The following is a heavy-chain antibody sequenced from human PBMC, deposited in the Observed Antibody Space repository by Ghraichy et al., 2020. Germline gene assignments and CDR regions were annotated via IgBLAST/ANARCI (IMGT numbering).Heavy chain of an antibody. Sequence: SETLSLTCAVYGGSFSGYYWSWIRQPPGKGLEWIGEINHSGSTNYNPSLKSRVTISVDTSKNQFSLKLSSVTAADTAVYYCARVYRDTAMVPYYFDYWGQGTLVTVSS. V-gene: IGHV4-34*01. CDR2: INHSGST. CDR1: GGSFSGYY. J-gene: IGHJ4*02. CDR3: ARVYRDTAMVPYYFDY. D-gene: IGHD5-18*01.